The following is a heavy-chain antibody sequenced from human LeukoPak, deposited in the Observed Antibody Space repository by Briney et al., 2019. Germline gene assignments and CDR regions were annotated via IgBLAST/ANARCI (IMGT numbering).Heavy chain of an antibody. CDR1: EFTFSSYG. V-gene: IGHV3-23*01. Sequence: GGSLRLSCAASEFTFSSYGMSWVRQAPGKGLEWVSSISGSGGSTQYADSVKGRFTISRDNSKNTLYLQMNSLRAEDTAVYYCAKDDSPGKEWLEVIDYWGQGTLVTVSS. D-gene: IGHD3-3*01. CDR3: AKDDSPGKEWLEVIDY. J-gene: IGHJ4*02. CDR2: ISGSGGST.